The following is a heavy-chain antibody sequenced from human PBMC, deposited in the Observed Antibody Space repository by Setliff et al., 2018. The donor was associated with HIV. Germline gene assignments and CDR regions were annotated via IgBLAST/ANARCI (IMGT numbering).Heavy chain of an antibody. J-gene: IGHJ5*02. CDR2: IYYSGST. CDR1: GGSIKSSSDY. D-gene: IGHD2-21*01. CDR3: ARVPVAGANWFDP. V-gene: IGHV4-39*01. Sequence: PSETLSLTCTVSGGSIKSSSDYWGWIRQPPGKGLEWIGTIYYSGSTYYNPSLKSRVTISVDTSKNQFSLKLSSVTAADQGVYYCARVPVAGANWFDPWGLGTLVTSPQ.